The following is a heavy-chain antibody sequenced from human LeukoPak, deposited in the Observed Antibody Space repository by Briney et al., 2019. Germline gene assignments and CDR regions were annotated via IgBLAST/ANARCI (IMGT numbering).Heavy chain of an antibody. CDR3: ATYSPGYSRFYWYFDL. D-gene: IGHD6-13*01. CDR1: GFTFSSYA. J-gene: IGHJ2*01. Sequence: GGSLRLSCAASGFTFSSYAMSWVRQAPGKGLEWVSAISGSGGSTYYADSVKGRFTISRDNSKSTLYLQMNSLRAEDTAVYYCATYSPGYSRFYWYFDLWGRGTLVTVSS. V-gene: IGHV3-23*01. CDR2: ISGSGGST.